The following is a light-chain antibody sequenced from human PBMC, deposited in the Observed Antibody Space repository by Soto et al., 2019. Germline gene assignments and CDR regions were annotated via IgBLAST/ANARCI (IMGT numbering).Light chain of an antibody. CDR3: SSYTSSSTYV. CDR2: EVT. Sequence: QSVLTQPASVSGSPGQSITISCTATSSDVGAFNYVSWYQQHPGKAPTNLMIYEVTNLPSGVSNRFSGSKSGNTASLTISGLQAGDEADYYCSSYTSSSTYVFGTGTKVTVL. J-gene: IGLJ1*01. V-gene: IGLV2-14*01. CDR1: SSDVGAFNY.